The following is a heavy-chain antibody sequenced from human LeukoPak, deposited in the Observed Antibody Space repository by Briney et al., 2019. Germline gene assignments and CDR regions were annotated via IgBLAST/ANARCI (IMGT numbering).Heavy chain of an antibody. CDR3: ARDSDAYDY. V-gene: IGHV3-7*01. CDR2: INEDGSEK. D-gene: IGHD2-2*01. Sequence: GGSLRLSCVASGFRFSALWMNWVRQAPGKGLELVASINEDGSEKYYVDSVKGRFTISRDNPKKSLYLQLNSLRVDDTAVYFCARDSDAYDYRGQGTLVTVSS. J-gene: IGHJ4*02. CDR1: GFRFSALW.